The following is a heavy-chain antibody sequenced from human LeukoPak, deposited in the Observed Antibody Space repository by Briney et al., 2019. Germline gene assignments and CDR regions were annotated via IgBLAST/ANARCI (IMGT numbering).Heavy chain of an antibody. CDR2: LNPNSGDT. D-gene: IGHD6-13*01. CDR3: ARGGAAPEGYWFFDL. Sequence: ASVKVSCKASGYTFTGSYLHWVRQAPGQGLEWMGWLNPNSGDTKDALKFQGRVTMTRDTSISTAYMDLSRLRSDDTAVYYCARGGAAPEGYWFFDLWGRGTLVTVSS. V-gene: IGHV1-2*02. CDR1: GYTFTGSY. J-gene: IGHJ2*01.